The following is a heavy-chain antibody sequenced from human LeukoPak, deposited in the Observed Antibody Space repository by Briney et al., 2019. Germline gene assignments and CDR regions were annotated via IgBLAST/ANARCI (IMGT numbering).Heavy chain of an antibody. V-gene: IGHV4-34*01. CDR3: ARGNRAGYIFDY. Sequence: SETLSLTCAVYGGSFSGYYWSWIRQPPGKGLEWIGEINHSGSTNYNPSLKRRATISRDTSKNHSSLNLRSVTAADTAVYSCARGNRAGYIFDYWGQGTLVTVSS. D-gene: IGHD5-24*01. J-gene: IGHJ4*02. CDR2: INHSGST. CDR1: GGSFSGYY.